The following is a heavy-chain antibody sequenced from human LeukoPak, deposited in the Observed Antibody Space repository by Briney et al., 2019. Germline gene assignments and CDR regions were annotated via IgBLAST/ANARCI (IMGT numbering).Heavy chain of an antibody. V-gene: IGHV4-31*03. CDR2: IYYNGVT. CDR1: GGSINSADYY. D-gene: IGHD4-17*01. Sequence: SETLSLTCTVSGGSINSADYYWSWIRQRPGKGLEWIGYIYYNGVTYYTPSLKSRPTISMDTSKNQFSLKLSSVTAADTAVYYCARVTTLTTISPWGLGTLVTVSS. J-gene: IGHJ4*02. CDR3: ARVTTLTTISP.